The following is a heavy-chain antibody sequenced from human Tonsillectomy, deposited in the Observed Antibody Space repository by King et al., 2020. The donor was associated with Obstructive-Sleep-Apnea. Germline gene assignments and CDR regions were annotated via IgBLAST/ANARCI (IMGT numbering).Heavy chain of an antibody. CDR1: GFTFSSYS. Sequence: DVQLVESGGGLVQPGGSLRLSCAASGFTFSSYSMNWVRQAPGKGLEWVSYISRSSSTIYYADSWKGRFTISRENAKNSLYLQMNSLRAEDTAVYYCARNPVTMIVVAHKYFDYWGQGTLVTVSS. J-gene: IGHJ4*02. D-gene: IGHD3-22*01. CDR3: ARNPVTMIVVAHKYFDY. V-gene: IGHV3-48*04. CDR2: ISRSSSTI.